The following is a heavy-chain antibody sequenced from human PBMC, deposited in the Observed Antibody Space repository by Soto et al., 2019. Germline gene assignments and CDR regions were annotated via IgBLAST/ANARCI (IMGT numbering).Heavy chain of an antibody. V-gene: IGHV1-18*01. Sequence: QVHLVQSGAEVKKPGASVKVSCKASGYTFTSYGIAWVRQAPGQGLEGVGWISADNGNTNFAQKFQGRVTMTTDTSTDTAYMELRSLRSDDTAVYYCARRYCSSNSCYLHWFDPWGQGTLVTVSS. CDR3: ARRYCSSNSCYLHWFDP. J-gene: IGHJ5*02. CDR2: ISADNGNT. D-gene: IGHD2-2*01. CDR1: GYTFTSYG.